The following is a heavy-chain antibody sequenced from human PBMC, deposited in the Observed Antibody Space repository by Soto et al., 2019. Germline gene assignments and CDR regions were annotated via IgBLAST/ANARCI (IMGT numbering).Heavy chain of an antibody. CDR2: IYYSGST. V-gene: IGHV4-39*01. Sequence: SETLCLTCTVSGGSISSSSYCWGWLRKPPGKGLEWIGSIYYSGSTYYNPSLKSRVTISVDTSKNQFSLKLSSVTAADTAVYYCARVGGFGATTIDYWGQGTLVTVSS. D-gene: IGHD3-10*01. CDR1: GGSISSSSYC. J-gene: IGHJ4*02. CDR3: ARVGGFGATTIDY.